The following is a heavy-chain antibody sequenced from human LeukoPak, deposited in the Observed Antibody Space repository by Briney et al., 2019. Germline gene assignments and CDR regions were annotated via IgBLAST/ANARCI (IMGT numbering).Heavy chain of an antibody. CDR2: ISSSSSDI. V-gene: IGHV3-21*01. CDR3: ARDGGGYCSSTSCYNEDYYYYYGMDV. J-gene: IGHJ6*02. Sequence: GGSLRLSCAASGFTFSSYSMSWVRQAPGKGLEWVSSISSSSSDIYYADSVKGRFTISRDNAKNSLYLQMNSLRAEDTAVYYCARDGGGYCSSTSCYNEDYYYYYGMDVWGQGTTVTVSS. CDR1: GFTFSSYS. D-gene: IGHD2-2*02.